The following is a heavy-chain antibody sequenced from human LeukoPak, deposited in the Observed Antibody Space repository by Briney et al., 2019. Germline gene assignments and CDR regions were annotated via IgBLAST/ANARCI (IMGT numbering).Heavy chain of an antibody. D-gene: IGHD3-16*01. CDR1: GFIFSNYA. CDR2: ISGGGDNT. Sequence: KPGGSLRLSCEGSGFIFSNYAMNWVRQAPGKGLEWVSGISGGGDNTHYIKSVKGRFTISRDNAKNSLYLQMNSLRAEDTAVYYCARVEGYVEAFDIWGQGTMVTVSS. CDR3: ARVEGYVEAFDI. J-gene: IGHJ3*02. V-gene: IGHV3-21*01.